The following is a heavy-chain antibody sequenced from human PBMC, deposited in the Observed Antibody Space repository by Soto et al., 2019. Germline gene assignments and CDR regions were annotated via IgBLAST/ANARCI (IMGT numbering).Heavy chain of an antibody. CDR1: GFTFSSFW. D-gene: IGHD5-18*01. Sequence: GGSLRLSCAASGFTFSSFWMAWVRQAPGKGLEWVANIKQSGSETYYVDSVKGRFTISRDDAKNSVYLQMNTLRAEDTAVYYCARGYSIDHWGQGTLVTVSS. CDR2: IKQSGSET. V-gene: IGHV3-7*03. J-gene: IGHJ5*02. CDR3: ARGYSIDH.